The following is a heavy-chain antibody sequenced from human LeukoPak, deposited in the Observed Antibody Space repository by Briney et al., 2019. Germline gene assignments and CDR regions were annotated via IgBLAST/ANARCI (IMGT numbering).Heavy chain of an antibody. J-gene: IGHJ4*02. CDR3: ARDGGIAAATYLFDY. D-gene: IGHD6-13*01. Sequence: PGGSLRLSCAASGFTFSSYAMHWVRQAPGKGLEWVAVISYDRSNKYYADSVKGRFTISRDNSKNTLYLQMNSLRAEDTAVYYCARDGGIAAATYLFDYWGQGTLVTVSS. CDR1: GFTFSSYA. V-gene: IGHV3-30*04. CDR2: ISYDRSNK.